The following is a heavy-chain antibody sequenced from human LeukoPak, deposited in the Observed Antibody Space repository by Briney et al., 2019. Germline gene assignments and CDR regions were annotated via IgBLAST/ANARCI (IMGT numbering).Heavy chain of an antibody. J-gene: IGHJ4*02. CDR1: GFTFSSYG. D-gene: IGHD6-19*01. CDR3: AKAHGSGWFYFDY. Sequence: TGGSLRLSCAASGFTFSSYGMHWVRQAPGKGLEWVAVISYDGSTKYYADSVKGRFTISRDYSMNTLYLQMSSLRAEDTALYYCAKAHGSGWFYFDYWGQGTLVTVSS. CDR2: ISYDGSTK. V-gene: IGHV3-30*18.